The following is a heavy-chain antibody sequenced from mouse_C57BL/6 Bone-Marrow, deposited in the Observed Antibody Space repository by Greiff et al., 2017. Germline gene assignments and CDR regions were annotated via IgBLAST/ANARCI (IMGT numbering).Heavy chain of an antibody. V-gene: IGHV1-74*01. Sequence: QVQLQQPGAELVKPGASVKVSCKASGYTFTSYWMHWVKQRPGQGLEWIGRIHPSDSDTNYNQKFKGKATLTVDKSSSTAYMQHSSLTSEDSAVYYCTIWGLLSYYDYDRFAYWGQGTLVTVSA. J-gene: IGHJ3*01. CDR2: IHPSDSDT. CDR3: TIWGLLSYYDYDRFAY. CDR1: GYTFTSYW. D-gene: IGHD2-4*01.